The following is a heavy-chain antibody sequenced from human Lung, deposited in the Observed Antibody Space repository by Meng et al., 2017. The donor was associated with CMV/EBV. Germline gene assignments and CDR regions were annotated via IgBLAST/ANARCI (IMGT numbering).Heavy chain of an antibody. Sequence: SCTVSGGSISSGGYYWSWIRQHPGKGLEWIGYIYYSGSTYYNPSLKSRVTISVDTSKNQFSLKLSSVTAADTAVYYCASKPDYYGSGSYYYYGMDVWGQGXTVTVSS. D-gene: IGHD3-10*01. V-gene: IGHV4-31*02. J-gene: IGHJ6*02. CDR2: IYYSGST. CDR1: GGSISSGGYY. CDR3: ASKPDYYGSGSYYYYGMDV.